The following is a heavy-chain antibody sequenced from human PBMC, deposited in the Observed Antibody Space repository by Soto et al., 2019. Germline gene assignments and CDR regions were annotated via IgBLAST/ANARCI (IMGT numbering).Heavy chain of an antibody. CDR1: GGTFSSYT. V-gene: IGHV1-2*04. CDR2: INPNSGGT. CDR3: ARVSSYGDYAYFDY. D-gene: IGHD4-17*01. Sequence: ASVKVSCKASGGTFSSYTISWVRQAPGQGLEWMGWINPNSGGTNYAQKFQGWVTMTRDTSISTAYMELSRLRSDDTAVYYCARVSSYGDYAYFDYWGQGTLVTVSS. J-gene: IGHJ4*02.